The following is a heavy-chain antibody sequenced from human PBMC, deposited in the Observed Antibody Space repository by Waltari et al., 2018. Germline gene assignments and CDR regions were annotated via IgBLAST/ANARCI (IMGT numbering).Heavy chain of an antibody. CDR2: IYTSGST. CDR1: GGSISSGSSS. V-gene: IGHV4-61*02. D-gene: IGHD4-17*01. J-gene: IGHJ3*02. Sequence: QVQLQESGPGLVQPSQTLSLTCTVSGGSISSGSSSWGWIRQPAGKGLEWIGRIYTSGSTNYNPSLKSRVTISVDTSKNQFSLKLSSVTAADTAVYYCARDPRVSDYDAFDIWGQGTMVTVSS. CDR3: ARDPRVSDYDAFDI.